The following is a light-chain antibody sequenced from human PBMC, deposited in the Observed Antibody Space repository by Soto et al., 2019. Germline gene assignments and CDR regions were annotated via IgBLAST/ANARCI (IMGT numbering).Light chain of an antibody. J-gene: IGKJ4*01. CDR3: QQYYHTPLT. CDR2: WAS. V-gene: IGKV4-1*01. Sequence: DIVMTQSPDSLAVSLGERATINCKSSQSLLYTSTNKNYLAWYQQKPGQPPKLFIYWASNRESGVPDRFSGSGYGTDFSLTISSLQAEDVAVYYCQQYYHTPLTFGGGTKVEIK. CDR1: QSLLYTSTNKNY.